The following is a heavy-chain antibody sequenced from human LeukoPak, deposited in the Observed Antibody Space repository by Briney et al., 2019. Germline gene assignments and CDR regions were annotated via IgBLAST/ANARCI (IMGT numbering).Heavy chain of an antibody. CDR2: IYPDDSDI. V-gene: IGHV5-51*01. J-gene: IGHJ3*01. Sequence: GESLKISCKGSGYRFNDYWIGWVRQLPGKGLQWMGVIYPDDSDIRYRPSFQGQVTISADKSIITAYLQWSSLKASDTAMYYCARHGRGSRSPNAFDFWGQGTMVTVSS. D-gene: IGHD3-10*01. CDR1: GYRFNDYW. CDR3: ARHGRGSRSPNAFDF.